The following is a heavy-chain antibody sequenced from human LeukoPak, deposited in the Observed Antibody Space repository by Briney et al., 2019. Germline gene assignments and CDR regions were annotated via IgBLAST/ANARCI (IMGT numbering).Heavy chain of an antibody. CDR2: INPSGGST. Sequence: ASVKVSCTASGYTFTSYYMHWVRQAPGQGLEWMGIINPSGGSTSYAQKFQGRVTMTRDTSTSTVYMELSSLRSEDTAVYYCARPQGVEWELQYFDYWGQGTLVTVSS. CDR1: GYTFTSYY. J-gene: IGHJ4*02. CDR3: ARPQGVEWELQYFDY. D-gene: IGHD1-26*01. V-gene: IGHV1-46*01.